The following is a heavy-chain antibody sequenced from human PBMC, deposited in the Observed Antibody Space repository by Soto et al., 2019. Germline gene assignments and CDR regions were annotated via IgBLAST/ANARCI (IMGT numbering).Heavy chain of an antibody. CDR1: GFTFSTYW. J-gene: IGHJ5*02. CDR3: ERDRGTAAPGANGYNWFAP. Sequence: GGSLRLSCVASGFTFSTYWMHWVRQTPGEGLVWVSHTDSDGTFTTYADSVKGRFTISRDNAKSTLYLQMNSLRAEDTAVYYGERDRGTAAPGANGYNWFAPGGRGPLVPVSS. CDR2: TDSDGTFT. D-gene: IGHD6-13*01. V-gene: IGHV3-74*01.